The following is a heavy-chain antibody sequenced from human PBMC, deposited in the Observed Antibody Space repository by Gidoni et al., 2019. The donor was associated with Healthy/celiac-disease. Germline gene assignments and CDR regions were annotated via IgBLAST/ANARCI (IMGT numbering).Heavy chain of an antibody. V-gene: IGHV3-23*01. CDR3: AKMFGAAAGTRYYYYYGMDV. J-gene: IGHJ6*02. Sequence: EVPLLESGGGLVQPGGSLRLSCAASGFTFGSYAMRSVRQAPGKGLEWVSAISGSGGSTYYADSVKGRFTISRDNSKNTLYLQMNSLRAEDTAVYYCAKMFGAAAGTRYYYYYGMDVWGQGTTVTVSS. CDR2: ISGSGGST. D-gene: IGHD6-13*01. CDR1: GFTFGSYA.